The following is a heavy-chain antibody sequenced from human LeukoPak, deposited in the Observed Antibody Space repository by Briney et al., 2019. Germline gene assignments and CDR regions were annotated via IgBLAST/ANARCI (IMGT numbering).Heavy chain of an antibody. Sequence: PGRSLRLSCAASGFTFSSYAMHWVRQAPGKGLEWVAVISYDGSNKYYADSVKGRFTISRDNSKNTLYLQMNSLRAEDTAVYYCTTYYYDSSGFGADYWVQETLVTVSS. CDR3: TTYYYDSSGFGADY. CDR2: ISYDGSNK. D-gene: IGHD3-22*01. V-gene: IGHV3-30*04. J-gene: IGHJ4*02. CDR1: GFTFSSYA.